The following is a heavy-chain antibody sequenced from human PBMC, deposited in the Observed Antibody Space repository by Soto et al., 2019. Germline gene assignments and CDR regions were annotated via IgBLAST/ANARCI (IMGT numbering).Heavy chain of an antibody. V-gene: IGHV1-69*08. J-gene: IGHJ5*02. Sequence: QVQLVQSGAEVKKPGSSVKVSCKASGGTFSSYTISWVRQAPGQGLEWMGRIIPILGIANYAQKFQGRVTITADKSTITAYMELSSLRSDDTAVYYCARDLGESAAAGPWDNWFDPWGQGTLVTVS. CDR1: GGTFSSYT. D-gene: IGHD6-13*01. CDR3: ARDLGESAAAGPWDNWFDP. CDR2: IIPILGIA.